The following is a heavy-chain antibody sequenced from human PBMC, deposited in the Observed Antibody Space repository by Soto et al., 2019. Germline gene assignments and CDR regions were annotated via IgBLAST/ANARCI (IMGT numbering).Heavy chain of an antibody. CDR1: GFTFSSYA. V-gene: IGHV3-30-3*01. J-gene: IGHJ2*01. CDR2: ISYDGSNK. D-gene: IGHD2-15*01. CDR3: ARDVKLPYRSSGVGGGNFDL. Sequence: QVQLVESGGGVVQPGRSLRLSCAASGFTFSSYAMHWVRQAPGKGLEWVAVISYDGSNKYYADSVKGRFTISRDNSKNTLYLPMNSLRAEDTAVYYCARDVKLPYRSSGVGGGNFDLRGRGTLVTVSS.